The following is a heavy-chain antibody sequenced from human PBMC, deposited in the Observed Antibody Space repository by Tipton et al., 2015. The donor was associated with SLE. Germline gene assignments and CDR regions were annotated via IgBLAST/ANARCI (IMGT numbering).Heavy chain of an antibody. J-gene: IGHJ4*02. CDR3: VRGTGDPFDY. V-gene: IGHV4-38-2*01. CDR2: IYHSGST. CDR1: GYSISIDYY. Sequence: TLSLTCAVSGYSISIDYYWGWIRQPPGKGLEWIGSIYHSGSTYYNPSLKSRVTILIDTSKNQFSLKLSPVTAADTAVYYCVRGTGDPFDYWGQGTLVTVSS.